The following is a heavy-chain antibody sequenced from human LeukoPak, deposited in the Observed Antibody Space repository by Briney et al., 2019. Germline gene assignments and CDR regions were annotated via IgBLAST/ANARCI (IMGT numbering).Heavy chain of an antibody. CDR3: ARSRNWGSDY. V-gene: IGHV4-39*01. D-gene: IGHD7-27*01. Sequence: SQTLSLTCTVSGGSIRSGDYYWSWIRQPPGKGLEWIGTIYYSGTTYYNPSLKSRVTISVDTSRNQFSLKLSSVTAADTAVYYCARSRNWGSDYWGQGTLVTVSS. CDR1: GGSIRSGDYY. CDR2: IYYSGTT. J-gene: IGHJ4*02.